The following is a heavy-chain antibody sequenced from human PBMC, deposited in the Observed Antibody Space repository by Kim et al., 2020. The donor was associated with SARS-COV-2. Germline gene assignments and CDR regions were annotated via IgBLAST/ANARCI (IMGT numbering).Heavy chain of an antibody. V-gene: IGHV3-21*01. D-gene: IGHD2-15*01. Sequence: GGSLRLSCAASGFTFSSYSINWVRQAPGKGLEWVSSIRSSSSYIYYADSVKGRFTISRDNAKNSLYLQMNSLRAEDTAAYYCARDSTVGMAPHLYNWFDPWGQGTPVTVSS. J-gene: IGHJ5*02. CDR3: ARDSTVGMAPHLYNWFDP. CDR2: IRSSSSYI. CDR1: GFTFSSYS.